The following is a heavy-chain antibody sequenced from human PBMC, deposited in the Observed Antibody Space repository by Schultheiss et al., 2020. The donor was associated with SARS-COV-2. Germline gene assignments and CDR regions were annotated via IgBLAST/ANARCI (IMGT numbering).Heavy chain of an antibody. Sequence: GGSLRLSCAASGFTFSSYGMHWVRQAPGKGLEWVAVVSFDGTNKYYADSVKGRFTISRDNAKNSLYLQMNSLRAEDTAVYYCARDPGTTSTWFDPWGQGTLVTVSS. D-gene: IGHD1-7*01. CDR1: GFTFSSYG. J-gene: IGHJ5*02. V-gene: IGHV3-30*03. CDR3: ARDPGTTSTWFDP. CDR2: VSFDGTNK.